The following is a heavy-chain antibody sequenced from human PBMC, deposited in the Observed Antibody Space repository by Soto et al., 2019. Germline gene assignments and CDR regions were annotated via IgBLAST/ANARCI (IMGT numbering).Heavy chain of an antibody. CDR3: AREETAWPLAYGLDV. CDR2: ITRNSDI. J-gene: IGHJ6*02. Sequence: PGGSLRLSCAASGFAFSSYSIQWVRQAPGKGLEWVSAITRNSDIYYADSVKGRFTISRDNAQNSVSLQMNSLRAEDTAVYYCAREETAWPLAYGLDVWGQGTTVTVSS. D-gene: IGHD2-21*02. CDR1: GFAFSSYS. V-gene: IGHV3-21*01.